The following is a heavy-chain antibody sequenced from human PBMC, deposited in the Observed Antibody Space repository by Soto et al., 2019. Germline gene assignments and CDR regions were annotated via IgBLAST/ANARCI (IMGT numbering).Heavy chain of an antibody. CDR3: ARPTYYYDSSGPPAY. CDR1: GFTFSTYS. CDR2: ISSSSSTI. D-gene: IGHD3-22*01. J-gene: IGHJ4*02. Sequence: GGSLRLSCAASGFTFSTYSMNWVRQAPGKGLEWVSYISSSSSTIFYTDSVKGRFTVPRDNAKNSLYLQMNSLRAEDTAVYYSARPTYYYDSSGPPAYWGQGTLVTVSS. V-gene: IGHV3-48*01.